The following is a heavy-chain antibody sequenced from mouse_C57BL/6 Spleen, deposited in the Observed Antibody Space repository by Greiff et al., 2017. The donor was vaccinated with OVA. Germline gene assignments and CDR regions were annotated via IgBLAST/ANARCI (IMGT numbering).Heavy chain of an antibody. CDR1: GFTFSSYA. D-gene: IGHD1-1*01. V-gene: IGHV5-9-1*02. CDR2: ISSGGDYI. J-gene: IGHJ4*01. CDR3: TRDNPPLIYYGSSEAMDY. Sequence: DVMLVESGEGLVKPGGSLKLSCAASGFTFSSYAMSWVRQTPEKRLEWVAYISSGGDYIYYADTVKGRFTISRDNARNTLYLQMSSLKSEDTAMYYCTRDNPPLIYYGSSEAMDYWGQGTSVTVSS.